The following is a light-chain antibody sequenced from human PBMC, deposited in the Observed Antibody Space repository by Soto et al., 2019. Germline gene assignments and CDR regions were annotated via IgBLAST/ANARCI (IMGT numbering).Light chain of an antibody. CDR3: QQYNEWPIT. Sequence: TQSPATLSLSPGERATLSCRASQSVSSLLAWYQQKPGQAPRLLIYRASTRATGISGRFSGSGSGTEFTLTITSLQSEDFAVYYCQQYNEWPITFGQGTRLEIK. V-gene: IGKV3-15*01. J-gene: IGKJ5*01. CDR2: RAS. CDR1: QSVSSL.